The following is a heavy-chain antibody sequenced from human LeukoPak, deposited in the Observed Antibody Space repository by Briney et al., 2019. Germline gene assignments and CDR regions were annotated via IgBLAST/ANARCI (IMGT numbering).Heavy chain of an antibody. J-gene: IGHJ5*02. CDR2: IYTSGST. Sequence: SQTLSLTCTVSGGSISSGSYYWSWIRQPAGKGLEWIGRIYTSGSTYYNPSLKSRVTISVDTSKNQFSLKLSSVTAADTAVYYCARDEGEYSSSWFDPWGQGTLVTVSS. CDR1: GGSISSGSYY. V-gene: IGHV4-61*02. CDR3: ARDEGEYSSSWFDP. D-gene: IGHD6-13*01.